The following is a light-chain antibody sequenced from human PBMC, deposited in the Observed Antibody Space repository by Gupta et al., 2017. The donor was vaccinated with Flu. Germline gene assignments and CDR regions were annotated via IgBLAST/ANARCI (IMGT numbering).Light chain of an antibody. V-gene: IGLV3-1*01. J-gene: IGLJ1*01. CDR3: QAWDSSTAV. CDR1: KLGDKS. CDR2: ENT. Sequence: SYELTQPPSVSVSPGQTASITCSGDKLGDKSACWFQQQPGQSPILVIYENTKRPSGIPERFSGSNSGNTASLTISGTQAMDEADYYCQAWDSSTAVFGTGTKVTVL.